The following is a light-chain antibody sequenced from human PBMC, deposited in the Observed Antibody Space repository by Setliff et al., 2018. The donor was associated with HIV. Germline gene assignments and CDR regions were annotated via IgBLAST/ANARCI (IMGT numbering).Light chain of an antibody. CDR3: SSYAGSNKGV. CDR1: SSDIGGYKS. CDR2: DVS. Sequence: QSALTQPASVSGSPGQSITISCTGTSSDIGGYKSVSWYQQHPGKAPKLMIYDVSNRPSGVSNRFSGSKSGNTASLTVSGLQAEDEADYYCSSYAGSNKGVFGTGTKVTVL. V-gene: IGLV2-14*03. J-gene: IGLJ1*01.